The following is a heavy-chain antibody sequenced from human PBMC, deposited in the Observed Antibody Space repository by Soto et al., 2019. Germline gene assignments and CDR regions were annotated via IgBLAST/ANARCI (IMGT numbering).Heavy chain of an antibody. D-gene: IGHD5-18*01. CDR2: IYHSGST. CDR1: GGSISGGGYC. J-gene: IGHJ6*02. V-gene: IGHV4-30-2*01. Sequence: PSETLSLTCAVSGGSISGGGYCWSWIRQPPGKGLEWIGYIYHSGSTYYNPSLKSRVTISVDRSKNQFSLKLSSVTAADTAVYYCARGTAYYGMDVWGQGTTVTVSS. CDR3: ARGTAYYGMDV.